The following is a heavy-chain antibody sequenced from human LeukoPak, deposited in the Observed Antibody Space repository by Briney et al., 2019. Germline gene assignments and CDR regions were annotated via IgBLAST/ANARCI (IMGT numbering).Heavy chain of an antibody. Sequence: GGSLRLSCAASGFTFSSYWMNWLRQSPGRGLEWLSYISNTGGAKYYSDSVRGRFTISRDNAKNSVYLEMNSLRAEDTAVYFCASDSSGYFGPWGQGTLVTVSS. J-gene: IGHJ5*02. D-gene: IGHD3-22*01. CDR1: GFTFSSYW. CDR2: ISNTGGAK. V-gene: IGHV3-48*04. CDR3: ASDSSGYFGP.